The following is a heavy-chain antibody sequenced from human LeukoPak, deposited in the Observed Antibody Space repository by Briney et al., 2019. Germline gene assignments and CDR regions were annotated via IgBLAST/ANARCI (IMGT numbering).Heavy chain of an antibody. D-gene: IGHD5-18*01. CDR2: INPNSGGT. V-gene: IGHV1-2*02. J-gene: IGHJ4*02. CDR1: GYTFTGYY. Sequence: ASVKVSCKASGYTFTGYYMHWVRQAPGQGLEWMEWINPNSGGTNYAQKFQGRVTMTRDTSISTAYMELSRLRSDDTAVYYCARDSLRYSYADYWGQGTLVTVSS. CDR3: ARDSLRYSYADY.